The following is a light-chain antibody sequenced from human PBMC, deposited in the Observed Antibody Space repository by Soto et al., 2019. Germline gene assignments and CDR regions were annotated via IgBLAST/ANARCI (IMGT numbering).Light chain of an antibody. CDR3: CSYAGSGTDNYV. V-gene: IGLV2-23*01. J-gene: IGLJ1*01. CDR1: SSDIGTYNL. CDR2: EGI. Sequence: QHALTQPASVSGSPGQSITISCTGTSSDIGTYNLVSWYQHYPGKAPKLMIYEGIKRPSGVSNRFSGSKSGNTAFLTISGLQAEDEADYYCCSYAGSGTDNYVFGSGTKVTVL.